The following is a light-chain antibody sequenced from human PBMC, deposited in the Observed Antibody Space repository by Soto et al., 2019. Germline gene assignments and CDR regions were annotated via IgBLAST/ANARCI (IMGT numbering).Light chain of an antibody. V-gene: IGKV1-39*01. CDR2: AAS. J-gene: IGKJ3*01. CDR1: QTLSSH. Sequence: DIEMTQSPSSLSASVGDRVTITFRASQTLSSHLNWDQQKPGEAPKLLIYAASSLHSGVPSRFSGTRSGMTFTLISSSLEPEDVANYQCLQSPTCPLAFGAGTSVEIK. CDR3: LQSPTCPLA.